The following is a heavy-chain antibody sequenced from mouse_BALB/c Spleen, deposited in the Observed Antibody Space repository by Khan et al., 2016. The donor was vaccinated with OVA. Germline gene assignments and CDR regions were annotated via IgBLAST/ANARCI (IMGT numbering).Heavy chain of an antibody. CDR3: SRSTFRYAFAY. J-gene: IGHJ3*01. V-gene: IGHV3-8*02. Sequence: EVQLTESGPSLVKPSQTLSLTCSVTGDSITSGYWSWIRKFPGNKLEYMGYMIYSGNTYYNPSLKSRISITRQTSKNQYYLQLNSVTTEDTATYYCSRSTFRYAFAYWGQGTLVTVSA. CDR2: MIYSGNT. CDR1: GDSITSGY. D-gene: IGHD2-14*01.